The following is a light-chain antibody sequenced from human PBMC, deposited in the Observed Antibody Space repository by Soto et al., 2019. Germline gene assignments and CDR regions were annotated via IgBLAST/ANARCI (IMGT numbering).Light chain of an antibody. V-gene: IGKV3-20*01. Sequence: IVLTDSPCTLSLSPLERATLSCRASQSVSSSSLACYQQKPGQAPRLLIYAASSRAPGIPDRVSGSGSGTDFTLSISRLEPEDFAVYYCQQYGSSPTFGQGTKVDIK. CDR1: QSVSSSS. CDR3: QQYGSSPT. J-gene: IGKJ1*01. CDR2: AAS.